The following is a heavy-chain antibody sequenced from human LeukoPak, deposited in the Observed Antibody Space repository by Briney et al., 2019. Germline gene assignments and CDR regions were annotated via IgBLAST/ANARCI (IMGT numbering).Heavy chain of an antibody. V-gene: IGHV4-34*01. CDR2: INHSGST. CDR3: ARDGVATIQHDAFDI. CDR1: GGSFSGYY. D-gene: IGHD5-12*01. Sequence: SETLSLTCAVYGGSFSGYYWSWIRQPPGKGLEWIGEINHSGSTNYNPSLKSRVTISVDTSKNQFSLKLSSVTPADTAVYYCARDGVATIQHDAFDIWGQGTMVTVSS. J-gene: IGHJ3*02.